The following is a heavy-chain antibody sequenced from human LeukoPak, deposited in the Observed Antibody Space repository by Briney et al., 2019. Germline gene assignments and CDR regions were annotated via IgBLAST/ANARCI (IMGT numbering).Heavy chain of an antibody. CDR3: ARHSKGCSSTSCHFDY. CDR2: IYPGDSDT. CDR1: GYSFTSYW. D-gene: IGHD2-2*01. J-gene: IGHJ4*02. Sequence: PGESLKISCKGSGYSFTSYWIGWVRQLPGKGVEWMGIIYPGDSDTRYSPSFQGQVTISADKSNSTAYLQWSSLKASDTAMYYCARHSKGCSSTSCHFDYWGQGTLVTVSS. V-gene: IGHV5-51*01.